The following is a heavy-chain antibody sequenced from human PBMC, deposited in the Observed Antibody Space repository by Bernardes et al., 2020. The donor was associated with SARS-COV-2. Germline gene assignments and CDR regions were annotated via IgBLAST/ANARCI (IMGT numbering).Heavy chain of an antibody. J-gene: IGHJ4*02. V-gene: IGHV3-23*01. Sequence: GGSLRLSCAASGFTFSSYAMSWVRQAPGKGLEWVSAISGSGGSTYYADSVKGRFTISRDASKNTVYLQMNSLTTEDTAVYYCARGGFCPGGSCYYFDSWGQGALVTVSA. CDR3: ARGGFCPGGSCYYFDS. CDR1: GFTFSSYA. CDR2: ISGSGGST. D-gene: IGHD2-15*01.